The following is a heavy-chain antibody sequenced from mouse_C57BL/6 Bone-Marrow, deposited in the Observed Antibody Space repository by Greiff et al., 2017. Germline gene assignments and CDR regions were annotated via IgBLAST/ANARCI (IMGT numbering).Heavy chain of an antibody. V-gene: IGHV14-4*01. CDR2: IDPENGDT. CDR3: TTFYGSSYLRYFDV. J-gene: IGHJ1*03. D-gene: IGHD1-1*01. Sequence: VQLKESGAELVRPGASVKLSCTASGFNIKDDYMHWVKQRPEQGLEWIGWIDPENGDTEYASKFQGKATITADTSSNTAYLQLSSLTSEDPAVYYCTTFYGSSYLRYFDVWGTGTTVTVSS. CDR1: GFNIKDDY.